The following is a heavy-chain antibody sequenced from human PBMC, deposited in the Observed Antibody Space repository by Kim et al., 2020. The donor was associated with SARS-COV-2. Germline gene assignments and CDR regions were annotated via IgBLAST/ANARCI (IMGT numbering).Heavy chain of an antibody. J-gene: IGHJ4*02. D-gene: IGHD5-18*01. Sequence: KYSQKFQGRVTITMDTSASTAYMELSSLRSEDTAVYYCATERGYSYAPRYWGQGTLVTVSS. V-gene: IGHV1-3*01. CDR3: ATERGYSYAPRY.